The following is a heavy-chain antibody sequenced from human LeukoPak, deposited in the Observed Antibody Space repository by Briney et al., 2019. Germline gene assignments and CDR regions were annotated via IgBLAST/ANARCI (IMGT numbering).Heavy chain of an antibody. Sequence: ASVKVSCKASGYSFNTYYMNWVRQAPGQGLEWLGWINTDSGGTNYAQKFQGRVTMTRDTSISTAYMELSRLRSDDTAVYYCARGGPAYSSSWYGQTDSYYYYYMDVWGKGTTVTVSS. CDR1: GYSFNTYY. CDR3: ARGGPAYSSSWYGQTDSYYYYYMDV. V-gene: IGHV1-2*02. J-gene: IGHJ6*03. D-gene: IGHD6-13*01. CDR2: INTDSGGT.